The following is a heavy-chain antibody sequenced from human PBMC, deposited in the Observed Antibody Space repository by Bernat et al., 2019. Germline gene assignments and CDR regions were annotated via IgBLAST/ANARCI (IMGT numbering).Heavy chain of an antibody. D-gene: IGHD3-10*02. Sequence: EVQLLESGGGLVQSGGCLRLGCAASGFYGISWVRQAPGKGLEWVSAISGSDDSTHYADSVKGLFTISRANSKNKVYLQMNSLRAEDTAVYCCAKPKGYVPNDSFAIWGQGTIVTIS. J-gene: IGHJ3*02. CDR2: ISGSDDST. CDR1: GFYG. CDR3: AKPKGYVPNDSFAI. V-gene: IGHV3-23*01.